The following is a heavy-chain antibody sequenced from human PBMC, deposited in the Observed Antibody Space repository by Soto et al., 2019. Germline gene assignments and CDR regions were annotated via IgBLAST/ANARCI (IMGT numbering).Heavy chain of an antibody. CDR1: GGSISSSSYY. V-gene: IGHV4-39*01. J-gene: IGHJ4*02. D-gene: IGHD3-22*01. CDR3: ARPDSSGIDY. Sequence: SETLSLTCTVSGGSISSSSYYWGWIRQPPGKGLEWIGSIYYSGSTYYSPSLKSRVTISVDTSKNQFSLKLSSVTAADTAVYYCARPDSSGIDYWGQGTLVTVSS. CDR2: IYYSGST.